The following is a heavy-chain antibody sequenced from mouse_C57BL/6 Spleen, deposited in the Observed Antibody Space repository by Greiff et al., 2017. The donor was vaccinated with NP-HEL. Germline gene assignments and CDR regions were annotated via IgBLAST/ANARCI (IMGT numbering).Heavy chain of an antibody. J-gene: IGHJ1*03. CDR3: ARDAMEYDGYFDV. D-gene: IGHD2-14*01. Sequence: EVNVVESGGGLVQSGRSLRLSCATSGFTFSDFYMEWVRQTPGKGLEWIGARRMRANDYPMEYSSSVKVRLIVSRDTSQSNLYLQMNALRAEDTASYYCARDAMEYDGYFDVWGTGTTVTVSS. CDR2: RRMRANDYPM. CDR1: GFTFSDFY. V-gene: IGHV7-1*01.